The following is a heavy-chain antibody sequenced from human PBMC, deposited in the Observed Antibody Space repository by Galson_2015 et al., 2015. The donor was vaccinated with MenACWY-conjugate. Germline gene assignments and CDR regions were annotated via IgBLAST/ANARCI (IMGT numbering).Heavy chain of an antibody. Sequence: SLRLSCAASGFTFSSHAMSWVRQAPGKGLEWVSAISGSGGRTYYADSVKGRFTISRDISKKLLYLQMNGLRAEDTAVYYCAKDHNHGSGSSLLDMDVWGQGTTVTVSS. D-gene: IGHD3-10*01. J-gene: IGHJ6*02. CDR1: GFTFSSHA. CDR3: AKDHNHGSGSSLLDMDV. V-gene: IGHV3-23*01. CDR2: ISGSGGRT.